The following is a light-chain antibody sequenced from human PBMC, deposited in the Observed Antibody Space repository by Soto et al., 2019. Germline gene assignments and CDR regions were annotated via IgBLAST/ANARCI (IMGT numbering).Light chain of an antibody. Sequence: DIVLTQSPVTLSVSPGERATLSCRASQSINNNLAWYQQKPGQAPRLLIYDASTRATGIPARFSGSGSGTEFTLTISSLQSEDFAVYCCQQYYKLPWTFGQGTKVDIK. CDR1: QSINNN. CDR2: DAS. J-gene: IGKJ1*01. V-gene: IGKV3-15*01. CDR3: QQYYKLPWT.